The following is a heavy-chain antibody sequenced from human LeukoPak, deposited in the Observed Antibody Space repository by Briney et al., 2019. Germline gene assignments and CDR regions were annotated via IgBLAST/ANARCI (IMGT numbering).Heavy chain of an antibody. CDR1: GFTFSSYS. CDR2: ISSSSSYI. D-gene: IGHD3-10*01. CDR3: AKDLETINPTMD. Sequence: GGSLRLSCAASGFTFSSYSMNWVRQAPGKGLEWVSSISSSSSYIYYADSVKGRFTISRDNAKNSLYLQMNSLRAEDTAVYYCAKDLETINPTMDWGQGTLVTVSS. V-gene: IGHV3-21*04. J-gene: IGHJ4*02.